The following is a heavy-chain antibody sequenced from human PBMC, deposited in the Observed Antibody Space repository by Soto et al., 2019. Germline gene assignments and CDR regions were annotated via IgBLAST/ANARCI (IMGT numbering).Heavy chain of an antibody. D-gene: IGHD6-13*01. CDR2: ISASGSST. CDR1: RFIFSNYA. Sequence: GGSLRLSCAASRFIFSNYAMSWVRQAPGKGLEWVSVISASGSSTYYAASVKDRFIISRDNSKNTLYLQLNSLRAEDTAVYYCAKLSSPINDLAEPGPDYWGQGTLVTVSS. J-gene: IGHJ4*02. V-gene: IGHV3-23*01. CDR3: AKLSSPINDLAEPGPDY.